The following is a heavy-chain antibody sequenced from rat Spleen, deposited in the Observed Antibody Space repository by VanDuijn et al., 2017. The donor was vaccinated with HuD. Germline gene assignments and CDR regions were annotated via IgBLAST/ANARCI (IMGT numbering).Heavy chain of an antibody. V-gene: IGHV5-29*01. CDR2: ISFDGYNT. D-gene: IGHD4-3*01. J-gene: IGHJ2*01. CDR3: ARRFDFDY. CDR1: GFTFSDYY. Sequence: EVQLVESDGGLVQPGRSLKLSCAASGFTFSDYYMAWVRQAPTKGLEWVATISFDGYNTYYRDSVKSRFTISRDDAKSTLYLQMDSLRSADTATYYCARRFDFDYGGQGVMVTVSS.